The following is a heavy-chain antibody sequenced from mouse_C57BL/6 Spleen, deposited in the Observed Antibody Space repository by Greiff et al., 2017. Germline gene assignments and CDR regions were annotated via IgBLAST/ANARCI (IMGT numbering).Heavy chain of an antibody. V-gene: IGHV1-64*01. Sequence: QVQLQQSGAELVKPGASVKLSCKASGYTFTSYWMHWVKQRPGQGLEWIGMIHPNSGSTNYNEKFKSKATLTVDKSSSTAYMQLSSLTSEDSAVYYCARGGNYPIYWYFDVWGTGTTVTVSS. CDR2: IHPNSGST. J-gene: IGHJ1*03. D-gene: IGHD2-1*01. CDR1: GYTFTSYW. CDR3: ARGGNYPIYWYFDV.